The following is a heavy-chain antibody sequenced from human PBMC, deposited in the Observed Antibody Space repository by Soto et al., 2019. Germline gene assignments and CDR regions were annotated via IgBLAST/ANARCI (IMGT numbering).Heavy chain of an antibody. V-gene: IGHV5-51*01. CDR1: GYRFTSYW. CDR2: IYPGDSDT. J-gene: IGHJ4*02. D-gene: IGHD2-15*01. Sequence: GESLKISCKGSGYRFTSYWIGWVRQMPGKGLEWMGIIYPGDSDTRYSPSFQGQVTISADKSISTAYLQWSSLKASDTAMYYCAGPYCSGGSCYSVIGYWGQGTLVTVS. CDR3: AGPYCSGGSCYSVIGY.